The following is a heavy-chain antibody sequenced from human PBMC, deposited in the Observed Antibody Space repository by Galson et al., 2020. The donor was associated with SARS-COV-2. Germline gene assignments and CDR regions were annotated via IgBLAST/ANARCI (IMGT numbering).Heavy chain of an antibody. CDR2: ISNSGGGT. D-gene: IGHD6-19*01. J-gene: IGHJ4*02. Sequence: GSLKISCAASGFNFSIYAMTWVRQAPGKGLEWVSTISNSGGGTYYKDSVKGRFTISRDNSKNTLYLQMKRLRGEDTAVYYCASLFYAGRAVAGPFDYWGQGTAVTVSS. CDR3: ASLFYAGRAVAGPFDY. CDR1: GFNFSIYA. V-gene: IGHV3-23*01.